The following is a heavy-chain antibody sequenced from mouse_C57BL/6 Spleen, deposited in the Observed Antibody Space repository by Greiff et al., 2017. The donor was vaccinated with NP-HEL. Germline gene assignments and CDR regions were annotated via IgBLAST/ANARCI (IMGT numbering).Heavy chain of an antibody. CDR3: ARDPSPYYGSSYWYFDV. D-gene: IGHD1-1*01. CDR2: INYDGSST. CDR1: GFTFSDYY. Sequence: DVHLVESEGGLVQPGSSMKLSCTASGFTFSDYYMAWVRQVPEKGLEWVANINYDGSSTYYLDSLKSRFIISRDNAKNILYLQMSSLKSEDTATYYCARDPSPYYGSSYWYFDVWGTGTTVTVSS. J-gene: IGHJ1*03. V-gene: IGHV5-16*01.